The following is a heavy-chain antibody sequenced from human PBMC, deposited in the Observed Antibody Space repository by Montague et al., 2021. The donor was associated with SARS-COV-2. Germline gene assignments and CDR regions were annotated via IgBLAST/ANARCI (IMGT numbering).Heavy chain of an antibody. J-gene: IGHJ4*02. Sequence: SETLSLTCPVPSPWAAAWNSGSNRKTTGLNSNHISNSYSNMGSKYNPSLKSRVAISVDTSKNQFSLRLTSVTAADPAFYYCVRHPHYDGLNGPPDFWDQGTLVTVSS. CDR2: SYSNMGS. D-gene: IGHD3-9*01. V-gene: IGHV4-61*08. CDR1: SPWAAAWN. CDR3: VRHPHYDGLNGPPDF.